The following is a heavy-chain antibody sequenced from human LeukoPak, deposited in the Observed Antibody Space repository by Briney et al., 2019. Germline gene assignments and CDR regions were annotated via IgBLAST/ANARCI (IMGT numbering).Heavy chain of an antibody. CDR3: AKCGHSGSYYVWYFDL. J-gene: IGHJ2*01. CDR2: ISGSGGST. D-gene: IGHD1-26*01. V-gene: IGHV3-23*01. CDR1: GFTFSSYA. Sequence: PGGSLRLSCAASGFTFSSYAMSWVRQAPGKGLEWVSAISGSGGSTYYADSVKGRFTISRDNSKNTLYLQMNSLRAEDTVVYYCAKCGHSGSYYVWYFDLWGRGTLVTVSS.